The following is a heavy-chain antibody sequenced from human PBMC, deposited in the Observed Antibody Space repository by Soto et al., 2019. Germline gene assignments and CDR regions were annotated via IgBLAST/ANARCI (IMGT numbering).Heavy chain of an antibody. Sequence: SETLSLTYTVSGDSITSNSYFWAWIRQPPGKGLEWIGSIYYSGTTYYNPSLKSRVTIFVDRSKNQFSLKLSSVTAADTAVYYCARDRVESGYPEYFQHWGQGTLVTVSS. CDR3: ARDRVESGYPEYFQH. V-gene: IGHV4-39*07. J-gene: IGHJ1*01. CDR2: IYYSGTT. CDR1: GDSITSNSYF. D-gene: IGHD3-22*01.